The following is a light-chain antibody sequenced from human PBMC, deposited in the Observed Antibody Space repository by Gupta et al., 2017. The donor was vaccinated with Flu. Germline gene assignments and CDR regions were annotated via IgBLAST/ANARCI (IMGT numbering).Light chain of an antibody. Sequence: QSALTQPASVSGSPGQSIPISCPGPSSDVGAYEYVSWYQQHPAKAPKLMIYEVSNRPSGVSNRFSGSKSGNTASLTISGLQTEDEADYYCSSYTSSSTDVVFGGGTKLTVL. V-gene: IGLV2-14*01. J-gene: IGLJ2*01. CDR1: SSDVGAYEY. CDR3: SSYTSSSTDVV. CDR2: EVS.